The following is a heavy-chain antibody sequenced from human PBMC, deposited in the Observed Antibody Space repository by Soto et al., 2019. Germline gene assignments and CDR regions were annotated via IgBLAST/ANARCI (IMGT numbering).Heavy chain of an antibody. CDR3: ARGGIVVVPAAGYYFDY. V-gene: IGHV3-74*01. D-gene: IGHD2-2*01. Sequence: GGSLRLSCAASGFTFSSYWMHWVRQAPGKGLVWVSRINSDGSSTSYADSVKGRFTISRDNAKNTLYLQMNSLRAEDTAVYYCARGGIVVVPAAGYYFDYWGQGTLVTVSP. CDR2: INSDGSST. J-gene: IGHJ4*02. CDR1: GFTFSSYW.